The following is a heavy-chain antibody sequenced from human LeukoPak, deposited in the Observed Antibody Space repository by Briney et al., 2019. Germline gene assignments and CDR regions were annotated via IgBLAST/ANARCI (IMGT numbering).Heavy chain of an antibody. CDR3: ARGGTLGIFGVVLRMDV. CDR2: INSDGSST. J-gene: IGHJ6*04. Sequence: GGSLRLSCVASGFTFSSYWMHWVRQAPGKGLVWVSRINSDGSSTSYADSVKGRFTISRDNAKNTLYLQMNSLRAEDTAVYYCARGGTLGIFGVVLRMDVWGKGTTVTVSS. CDR1: GFTFSSYW. D-gene: IGHD3-3*01. V-gene: IGHV3-74*01.